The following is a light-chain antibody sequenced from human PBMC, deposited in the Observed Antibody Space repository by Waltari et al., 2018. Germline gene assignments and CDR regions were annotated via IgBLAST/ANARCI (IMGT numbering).Light chain of an antibody. V-gene: IGLV2-14*03. J-gene: IGLJ3*02. CDR3: NSYTANSAVV. Sequence: QSALTQPASVSGSPGQSITISCTGTSSDVGTYDYVSWYQQHPGKVPKLMLYDVSHRPSGVSNRFSGSKSGNTASLTISGLQPEDEADYYCNSYTANSAVVFGGGTKLTVL. CDR1: SSDVGTYDY. CDR2: DVS.